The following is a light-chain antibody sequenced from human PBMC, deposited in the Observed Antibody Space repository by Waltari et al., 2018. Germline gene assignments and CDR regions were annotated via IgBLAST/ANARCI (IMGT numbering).Light chain of an antibody. CDR3: QAGGHGTWV. CDR2: VNSDGSH. J-gene: IGLJ3*02. CDR1: SVHSSNV. Sequence: QLVLTQSPSASASLGASVKLTCTLSSVHSSNVVAWLQQRPEKGPRYLMKVNSDGSHSKGDEIPDRFSGSSSGAERYLTIASLQSADEADYYCQAGGHGTWVFGGGTKLTVL. V-gene: IGLV4-69*01.